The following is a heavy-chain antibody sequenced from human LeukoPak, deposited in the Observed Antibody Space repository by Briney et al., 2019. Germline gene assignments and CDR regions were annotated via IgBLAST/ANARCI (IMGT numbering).Heavy chain of an antibody. Sequence: SETLSLTCTVSGGPISSYYWSWIRQPPGKGLEWIGYIYYSGSTNYNPSLKSRVTISVDTSKNQFSLKLSSVTAADTAVYYCARGKGRDYEGHFDYWGQGTLVTVSS. CDR1: GGPISSYY. CDR2: IYYSGST. CDR3: ARGKGRDYEGHFDY. V-gene: IGHV4-59*12. D-gene: IGHD4-17*01. J-gene: IGHJ4*02.